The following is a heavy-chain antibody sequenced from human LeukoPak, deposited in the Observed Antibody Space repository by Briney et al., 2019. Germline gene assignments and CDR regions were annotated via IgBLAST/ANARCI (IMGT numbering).Heavy chain of an antibody. D-gene: IGHD6-19*01. Sequence: ASVKVSCKPSGYTFTGYYLHWVRQAPGQGPEWMGWINPNTGATMYSQKFQGRVTMTRDTSVSTGYMELRSLTSVDSAVYYCARDRVGSGWPRPYYFEIWGQGTLVTVSS. CDR1: GYTFTGYY. CDR2: INPNTGAT. CDR3: ARDRVGSGWPRPYYFEI. V-gene: IGHV1-2*02. J-gene: IGHJ4*02.